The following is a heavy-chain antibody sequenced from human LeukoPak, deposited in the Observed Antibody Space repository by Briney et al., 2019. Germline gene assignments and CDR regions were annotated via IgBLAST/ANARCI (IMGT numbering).Heavy chain of an antibody. CDR1: GFTFSSYA. V-gene: IGHV3-23*01. J-gene: IGHJ3*02. D-gene: IGHD2-2*01. Sequence: GGSLRLSCAASGFTFSSYAMSWVRQAPGKGLEWVSAISGSGGSTYYADSVKGRFTISRDNSKNTLYLQMNSLRAEDTAVYYCAKDLRIVVVPAAPRWGSGDAFDIWGQGTMVTVSS. CDR3: AKDLRIVVVPAAPRWGSGDAFDI. CDR2: ISGSGGST.